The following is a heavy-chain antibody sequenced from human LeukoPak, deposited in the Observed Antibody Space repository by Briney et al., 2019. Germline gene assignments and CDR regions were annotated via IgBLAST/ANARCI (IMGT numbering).Heavy chain of an antibody. CDR2: INTNTGNP. J-gene: IGHJ4*02. Sequence: ASVKVSCKASGYTFTSYAMNWVRQAPGQGLEWMGWINTNTGNPTYAQGFTGRFVFSLDTSVSTAYLQISSLKAEDTAVYYCARRYSSSWYAPLDYWGQGTLVTVSS. D-gene: IGHD6-13*01. V-gene: IGHV7-4-1*02. CDR1: GYTFTSYA. CDR3: ARRYSSSWYAPLDY.